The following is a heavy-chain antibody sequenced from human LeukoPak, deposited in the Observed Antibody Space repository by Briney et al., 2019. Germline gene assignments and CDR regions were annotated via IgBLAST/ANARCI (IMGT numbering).Heavy chain of an antibody. CDR3: ARTAGWSYGFDY. Sequence: SQTLSLTCTVSGGSISTGGYYWTWIRQHPGKGLEWIGYIYNSGTTYYNPSLESRVTISGDASKNQFSLKLNSVTAADTAVYYCARTAGWSYGFDYWGQGTLVTVSS. V-gene: IGHV4-31*03. CDR2: IYNSGTT. CDR1: GGSISTGGYY. D-gene: IGHD5-18*01. J-gene: IGHJ4*02.